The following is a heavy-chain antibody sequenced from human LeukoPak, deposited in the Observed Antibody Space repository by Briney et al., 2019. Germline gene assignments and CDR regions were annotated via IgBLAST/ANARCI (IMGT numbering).Heavy chain of an antibody. CDR2: INWNGGST. Sequence: PGGSLRLSCAASGFTFNDYGMSWVRQAPGKGLEWVSGINWNGGSTGYADSVKGRFTISRDNAKNSLYLQMNSLRAEDTALYYCARESSSGRWYYFVYWGQRTLVTVSS. D-gene: IGHD6-19*01. V-gene: IGHV3-20*04. J-gene: IGHJ4*02. CDR3: ARESSSGRWYYFVY. CDR1: GFTFNDYG.